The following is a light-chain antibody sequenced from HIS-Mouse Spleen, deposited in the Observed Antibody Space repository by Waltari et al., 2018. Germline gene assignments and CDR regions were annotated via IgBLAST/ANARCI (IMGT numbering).Light chain of an antibody. CDR1: SIDVGSYNL. Sequence: QSALTQPASVSGSPGQSITISCPGTSIDVGSYNLVPWYQQHPGKAPKLMIYEGSKRPSGVSNRFSGSKSGNTASLTISGLQAEDEADYYCCSYAGSSRVFGGGTKLTVL. CDR2: EGS. V-gene: IGLV2-23*01. CDR3: CSYAGSSRV. J-gene: IGLJ3*02.